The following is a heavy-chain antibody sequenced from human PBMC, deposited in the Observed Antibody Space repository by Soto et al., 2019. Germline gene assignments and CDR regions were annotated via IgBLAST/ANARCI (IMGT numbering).Heavy chain of an antibody. Sequence: GGSLRLSCVASGFTSSAYWMNWVRQAPGKGLEWVANINGDGSEKYYVDSVKGRFTISRDNAKTSLYLQMNSVRAEDTAVYYCARDAYRNVADDWGHGTLVTVSS. CDR3: ARDAYRNVADD. J-gene: IGHJ4*01. CDR1: GFTSSAYW. V-gene: IGHV3-7*04. CDR2: INGDGSEK. D-gene: IGHD5-18*01.